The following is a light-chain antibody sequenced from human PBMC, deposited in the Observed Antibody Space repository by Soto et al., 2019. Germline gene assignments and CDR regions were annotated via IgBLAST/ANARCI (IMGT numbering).Light chain of an antibody. Sequence: EIVLTQTPGTLSLSPGERATLSCRASQSVSSYLAWYQQKPGQAPRLLIYHASNRATGIPARFSGSGSETDFTLTISGLEPEDFAVYYCQNYGNSPWTFGQGTKVDIK. J-gene: IGKJ1*01. CDR2: HAS. CDR1: QSVSSY. CDR3: QNYGNSPWT. V-gene: IGKV3-20*01.